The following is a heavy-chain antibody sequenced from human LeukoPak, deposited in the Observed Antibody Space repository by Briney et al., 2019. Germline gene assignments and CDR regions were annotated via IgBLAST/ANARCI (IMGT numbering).Heavy chain of an antibody. V-gene: IGHV3-23*01. CDR1: GFTFSTYS. CDR2: IDVTTGIS. Sequence: GGSLRLSCAASGFTFSTYSMSWVRQAPGKGLEWVSTIDVTTGISYYADSVKGRFTISRDNFQNTLFLQLNNLRVDDTAVYYCAKVNYYHPYIWGQGTLVTVSS. J-gene: IGHJ4*02. CDR3: AKVNYYHPYI. D-gene: IGHD3-22*01.